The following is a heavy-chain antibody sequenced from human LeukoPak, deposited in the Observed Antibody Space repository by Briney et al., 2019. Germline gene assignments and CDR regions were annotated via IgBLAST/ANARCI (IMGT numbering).Heavy chain of an antibody. D-gene: IGHD3-3*01. CDR3: ARSWGYDFWSGNLLDY. CDR1: GYSISSSSYY. Sequence: SETLSLTCTVSGYSISSSSYYWGWIRQPPGKGLEWIGSIYYSGSTYYNPSLKSRVTMSVDTSKNQFSLKLSSVTAADTAVYYCARSWGYDFWSGNLLDYWGQGTLVTVSS. J-gene: IGHJ4*02. V-gene: IGHV4-39*07. CDR2: IYYSGST.